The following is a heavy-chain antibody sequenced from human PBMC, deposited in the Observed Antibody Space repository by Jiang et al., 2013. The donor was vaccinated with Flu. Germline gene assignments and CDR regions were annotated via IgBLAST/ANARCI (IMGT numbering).Heavy chain of an antibody. CDR1: GFTVSGNY. D-gene: IGHD1-1*01. V-gene: IGHV3-66*01. CDR2: IYSGGST. Sequence: VQLLESGGGLVQPGGSLRLSCAASGFTVSGNYMSWVRQAPGKGLEWFSVIYSGGSTYYADSVKDRFTISRDNSKNTLYLQMDSLRAEDTAVYYCARDRYGSAFDYWGQGTLVTVSS. J-gene: IGHJ4*02. CDR3: ARDRYGSAFDY.